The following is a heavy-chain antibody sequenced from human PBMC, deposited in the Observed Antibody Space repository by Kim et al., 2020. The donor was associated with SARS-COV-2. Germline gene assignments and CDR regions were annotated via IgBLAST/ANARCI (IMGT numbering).Heavy chain of an antibody. CDR3: AKDTTVDDAFDI. J-gene: IGHJ3*02. Sequence: YYADSGKGRLTISRDNSKNTRYLQMNSLRAEDTAVYYCAKDTTVDDAFDIWGQGTMVTVSS. V-gene: IGHV3-23*01. D-gene: IGHD4-17*01.